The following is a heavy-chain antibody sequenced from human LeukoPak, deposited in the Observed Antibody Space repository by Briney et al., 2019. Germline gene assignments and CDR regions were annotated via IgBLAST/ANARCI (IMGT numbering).Heavy chain of an antibody. CDR3: AREDQQLPDY. V-gene: IGHV3-30-3*01. J-gene: IGHJ4*02. CDR2: ISKDGSNK. CDR1: AFTFSSYA. Sequence: GGSLRLSCAASAFTFSSYAMHWVRQSPGKGLEWVAVISKDGSNKYCVDSVKGRFTISRDNSMNTVYLQMSSLRPDDTAVYYCAREDQQLPDYWGQGTLVTVSS. D-gene: IGHD2-2*01.